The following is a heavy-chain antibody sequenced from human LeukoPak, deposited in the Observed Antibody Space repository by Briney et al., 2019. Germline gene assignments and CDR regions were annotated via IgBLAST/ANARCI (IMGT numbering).Heavy chain of an antibody. CDR3: ASSYSSSVGGFDP. Sequence: SQTLSLTCAISGESVSSNSAAWNWIRQSPSRGLELLGRTYYRSKWYNDYAVSVKSRITINPDTSKNQFSLQLNSVTPEDTAVYYCASSYSSSVGGFDPWGQGTLVTVSS. V-gene: IGHV6-1*01. D-gene: IGHD6-13*01. CDR1: GESVSSNSAA. CDR2: TYYRSKWYN. J-gene: IGHJ5*02.